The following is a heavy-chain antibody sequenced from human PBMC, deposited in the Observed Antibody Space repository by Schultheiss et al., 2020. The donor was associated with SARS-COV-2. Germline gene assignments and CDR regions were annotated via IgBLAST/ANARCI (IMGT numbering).Heavy chain of an antibody. J-gene: IGHJ4*02. CDR1: GGSISSSNW. CDR2: LYHSGNT. V-gene: IGHV4-4*02. D-gene: IGHD5-24*01. CDR3: ARRGRVQGFDY. Sequence: SETLSLTCAVSGGSISSSNWWSWVRQPPGKGLEWIGSLYHSGNTYYNPSLKSRVTISVDTSKNQFSLKLSSVTAADTAVYYCARRGRVQGFDYWGQGTLVTVSS.